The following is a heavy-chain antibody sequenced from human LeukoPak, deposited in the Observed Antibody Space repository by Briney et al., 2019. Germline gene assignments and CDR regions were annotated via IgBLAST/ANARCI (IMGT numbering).Heavy chain of an antibody. CDR1: GGSISSYY. D-gene: IGHD3-10*01. Sequence: SETLSLTCTVSGGSISSYYWSWIRQPPGKGLEWIGYIYYSGSTNYNPSLKSRVTISVDTSKNQFSLKLRSVTAADTAVYYCARHAYGSGSYSHWGQGTLVTVSS. J-gene: IGHJ4*02. CDR3: ARHAYGSGSYSH. CDR2: IYYSGST. V-gene: IGHV4-59*08.